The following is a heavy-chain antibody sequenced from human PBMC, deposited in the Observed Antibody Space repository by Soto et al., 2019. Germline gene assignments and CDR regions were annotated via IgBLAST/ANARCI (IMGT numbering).Heavy chain of an antibody. CDR1: GGSISSYY. J-gene: IGHJ5*02. CDR2: IYYSGST. D-gene: IGHD3-10*01. V-gene: IGHV4-59*08. CDR3: ASSGYYYGSGSYSGNWFDP. Sequence: SETLSLTCTVSGGSISSYYWSWIRQPPGKGLEWIGYIYYSGSTNYNPSLKSRVTISVDTSKNQFSLKLSSVTAADTAVYYCASSGYYYGSGSYSGNWFDPWGQGTLVTVPQ.